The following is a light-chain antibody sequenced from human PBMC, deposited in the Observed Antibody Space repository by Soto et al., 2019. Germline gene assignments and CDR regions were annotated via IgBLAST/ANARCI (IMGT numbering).Light chain of an antibody. CDR2: GAS. V-gene: IGKV3-20*01. Sequence: EILLTQSPGTLSLSPGERATLSCRASQSVSSNYLAWYQQKPGQAPRLLIYGASSRATGIPDRFSGSGSGTDFTLTISRLEPEDFALYYCQQYGSSPWTFGQGTKV. CDR1: QSVSSNY. CDR3: QQYGSSPWT. J-gene: IGKJ1*01.